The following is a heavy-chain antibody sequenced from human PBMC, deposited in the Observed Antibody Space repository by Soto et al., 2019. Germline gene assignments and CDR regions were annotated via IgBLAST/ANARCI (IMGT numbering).Heavy chain of an antibody. CDR3: ARPLDYDILTGSPTNWFDP. D-gene: IGHD3-9*01. Sequence: SETLSLTCTVSGGSISSSSYYWGWIRQPPGKGLEWIGSIYYSGSTYYNPSLKSRVTISVDTSKNQFSLKLSSVTAADTAVYYCARPLDYDILTGSPTNWFDPWGQGTLVTVSS. V-gene: IGHV4-39*01. J-gene: IGHJ5*02. CDR1: GGSISSSSYY. CDR2: IYYSGST.